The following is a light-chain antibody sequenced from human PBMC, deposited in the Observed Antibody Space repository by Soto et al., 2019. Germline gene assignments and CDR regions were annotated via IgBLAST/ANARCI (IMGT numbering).Light chain of an antibody. Sequence: DIQMTQSPSSLSASVGDRVTITCRASENIARYLSWYQQRPGKAPELLISAASSLQSGVPSRFSGGGSGTDFTLTISSLQPEDFATYYCQQSYSNPRTFGQGTKVEIK. V-gene: IGKV1-39*01. CDR1: ENIARY. J-gene: IGKJ1*01. CDR2: AAS. CDR3: QQSYSNPRT.